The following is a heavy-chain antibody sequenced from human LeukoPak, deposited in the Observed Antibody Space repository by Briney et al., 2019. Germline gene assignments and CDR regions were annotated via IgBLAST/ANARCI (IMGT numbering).Heavy chain of an antibody. CDR2: IYYSGST. J-gene: IGHJ6*03. Sequence: SETLSLTCAVSGGSISSNSYYWGWIRQPPGKGLEWIGSIYYSGSTYYNPSLKSRVTISVDTSKNQFSLKLSSVTAADTAVYYCARHHRGVISPYYMDVWGKGTTVTISS. CDR1: GGSISSNSYY. V-gene: IGHV4-39*01. CDR3: ARHHRGVISPYYMDV. D-gene: IGHD3-10*01.